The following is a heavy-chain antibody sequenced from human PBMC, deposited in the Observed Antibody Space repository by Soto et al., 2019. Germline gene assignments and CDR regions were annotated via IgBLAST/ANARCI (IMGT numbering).Heavy chain of an antibody. Sequence: EVQLVESGGGLVQPRGSLRLSCAASGFTFSSYWMSWVRQAPGKGLEWVANIKQDGSEKYYVDSVKGRFTISRDNAKNSLYLQMNSLRAEDTAVYYCARDATFCSSTSCYAEGDDYWGQGTLVTVSS. V-gene: IGHV3-7*01. CDR3: ARDATFCSSTSCYAEGDDY. CDR2: IKQDGSEK. J-gene: IGHJ4*02. D-gene: IGHD2-2*01. CDR1: GFTFSSYW.